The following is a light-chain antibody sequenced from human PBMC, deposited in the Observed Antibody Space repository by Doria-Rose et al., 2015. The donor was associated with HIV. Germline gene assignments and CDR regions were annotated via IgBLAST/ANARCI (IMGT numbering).Light chain of an antibody. CDR3: QQSYSTPLT. J-gene: IGKJ4*01. Sequence: DIRATQSASSLSASVGDRVTITCRASQSTGSFLNWYQQKPGKAPKLLIYAASSLQNGVTSRFSGSGSGTDFTLTISSLQPEDFATYFCQQSYSTPLTFGGGTKVEIK. V-gene: IGKV1-39*01. CDR1: QSTGSF. CDR2: AAS.